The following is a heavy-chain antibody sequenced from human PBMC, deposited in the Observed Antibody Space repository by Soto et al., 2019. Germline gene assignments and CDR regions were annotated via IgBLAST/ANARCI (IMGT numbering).Heavy chain of an antibody. CDR1: GYSFTSYW. Sequence: GESLKLSCKGSGYSFTSYWISWVRQMPGKGLEWMGRIDPSDSYTNYSPSFQGHVTISADKSISTAYLQWSSLKASDTAMYYCARRAGIGWYSYYGMDVWGQGTTVTVYS. CDR3: ARRAGIGWYSYYGMDV. D-gene: IGHD6-19*01. J-gene: IGHJ6*02. V-gene: IGHV5-10-1*01. CDR2: IDPSDSYT.